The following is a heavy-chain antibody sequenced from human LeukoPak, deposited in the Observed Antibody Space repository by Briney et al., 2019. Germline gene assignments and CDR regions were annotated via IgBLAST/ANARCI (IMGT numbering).Heavy chain of an antibody. J-gene: IGHJ4*02. Sequence: PGGSLRLACAASGFTFSSYAMSWVRQAPGKGLEWVSTISPTGGSTYYADSVKGRFTISRDISKNTLYLQMNSLKTEDTAVYYCTTPYRWVVVTGIDDYWGQGTLVTVSS. CDR2: ISPTGGST. CDR3: TTPYRWVVVTGIDDY. CDR1: GFTFSSYA. D-gene: IGHD2-21*02. V-gene: IGHV3-23*01.